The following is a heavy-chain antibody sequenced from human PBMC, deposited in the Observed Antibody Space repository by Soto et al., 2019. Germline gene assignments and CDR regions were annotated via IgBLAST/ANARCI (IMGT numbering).Heavy chain of an antibody. CDR1: GVTFCSYA. CDR3: TKAMGDTMVRGPDCPSNWFDP. CDR2: ISGSGGST. J-gene: IGHJ5*02. D-gene: IGHD3-10*01. Sequence: GGSLRLSCAASGVTFCSYAMSWVRQAPGKGLEWVSAISGSGGSTYYADSVKGRFTISRDNSKNTLYLQMNSLRAEDTAVYYCTKAMGDTMVRGPDCPSNWFDPWGQGTLVTVSS. V-gene: IGHV3-23*01.